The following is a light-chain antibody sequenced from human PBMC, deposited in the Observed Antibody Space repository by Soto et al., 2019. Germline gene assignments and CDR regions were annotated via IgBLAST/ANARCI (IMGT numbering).Light chain of an antibody. Sequence: DIQMTQSPSTLSASVGDRLTITCRASQSISTWLAWYKHKPGKAPKLLIYDASSLESGVPSRFSGSGSGTEFTLTIRSLKPEDFASDYCQQYNSYSTFGQGTKVDIK. V-gene: IGKV1-5*01. CDR2: DAS. CDR3: QQYNSYST. J-gene: IGKJ1*01. CDR1: QSISTW.